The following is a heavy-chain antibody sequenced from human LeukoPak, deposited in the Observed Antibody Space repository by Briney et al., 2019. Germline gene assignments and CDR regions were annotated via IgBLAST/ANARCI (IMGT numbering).Heavy chain of an antibody. D-gene: IGHD1-14*01. Sequence: ASVKVSCKASGYTFTSYGISWVRQAPGQGLEWMGWISAYNGNTNYAQKLQGRVTMTTDTSTSTACMELRSLRSDDTAVYYCARVPAEEDAFDIWGQGTMVTVSS. J-gene: IGHJ3*02. CDR1: GYTFTSYG. CDR3: ARVPAEEDAFDI. CDR2: ISAYNGNT. V-gene: IGHV1-18*01.